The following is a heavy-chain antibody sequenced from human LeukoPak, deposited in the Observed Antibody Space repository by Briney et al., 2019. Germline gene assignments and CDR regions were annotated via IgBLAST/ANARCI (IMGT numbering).Heavy chain of an antibody. D-gene: IGHD2/OR15-2a*01. Sequence: GGSLRLSCAAAGFTFNSYWMSWVRQAPGKGLEWVGNIKQDGSEKFYVDSVKGRFSISRDNAKNSLYLQMNSLRAEDTAAYYCARGSENYYYGMDVWGKGTTVTVSS. CDR1: GFTFNSYW. CDR3: ARGSENYYYGMDV. V-gene: IGHV3-7*03. CDR2: IKQDGSEK. J-gene: IGHJ6*04.